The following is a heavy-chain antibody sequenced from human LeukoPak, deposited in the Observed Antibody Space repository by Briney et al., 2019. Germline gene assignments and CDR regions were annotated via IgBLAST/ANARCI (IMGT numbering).Heavy chain of an antibody. CDR1: GLTFSNYW. J-gene: IGHJ4*02. D-gene: IGHD3-16*01. Sequence: GGSLRLSCAASGLTFSNYWMDWVRQAPGKGLEWVANIKQDGSEKNYVDSVKGRFIISRDDAKNSLYLQMNTLRADDTAVYYCARDGFGTGSNWGQGTLVTVSS. V-gene: IGHV3-7*03. CDR2: IKQDGSEK. CDR3: ARDGFGTGSN.